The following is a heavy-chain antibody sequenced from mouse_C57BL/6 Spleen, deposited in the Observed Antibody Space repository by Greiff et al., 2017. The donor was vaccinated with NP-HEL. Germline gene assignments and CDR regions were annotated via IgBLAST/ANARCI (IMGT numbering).Heavy chain of an antibody. CDR1: GYTFTSYW. CDR2: IYPSDSET. D-gene: IGHD2-1*01. V-gene: IGHV1-61*01. CDR3: ARGDYYCTSYYFDY. J-gene: IGHJ2*01. Sequence: QVQLQQPGAELVRPGYSVKLSCKASGYTFTSYWMDWVKQRPGQGLEWIGNIYPSDSETHYNQKFKDKATLTVDKSSSTAYMQLSSLTSEDSAVYYCARGDYYCTSYYFDYWGQGTTLTVSS.